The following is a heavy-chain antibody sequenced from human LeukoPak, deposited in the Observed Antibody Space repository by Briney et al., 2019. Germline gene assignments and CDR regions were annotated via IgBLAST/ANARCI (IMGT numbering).Heavy chain of an antibody. CDR2: ISSSSSTI. D-gene: IGHD1-26*01. V-gene: IGHV3-48*02. CDR1: GFTFSSYE. J-gene: IGHJ4*02. CDR3: ARDPLVVGATDRFFDY. Sequence: PGGSLRLSYAASGFTFSSYEMNWVRQAPGKGLEWVSYISSSSSTIYYADSVKGRFTISRDNAKNSLYLQMNSLRDEDTAVYYCARDPLVVGATDRFFDYWGQGTLVTVSS.